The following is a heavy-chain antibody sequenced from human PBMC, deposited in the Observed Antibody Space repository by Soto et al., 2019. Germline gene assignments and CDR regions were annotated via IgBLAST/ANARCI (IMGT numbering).Heavy chain of an antibody. D-gene: IGHD3-16*01. CDR2: IWSDGSRG. CDR1: RLTFSAHD. V-gene: IGHV3-33*01. Sequence: QVQLVESGGGVVQPGTSLRLSCAASRLTFSAHDMHWVRQAPSKGLEWVALIWSDGSRGFYADSVKGRFTISRDNFKNTLYLQMNSLGAEDTAVYYCAGEPKGGAYDMDVWGQGTTVTVSS. J-gene: IGHJ6*02. CDR3: AGEPKGGAYDMDV.